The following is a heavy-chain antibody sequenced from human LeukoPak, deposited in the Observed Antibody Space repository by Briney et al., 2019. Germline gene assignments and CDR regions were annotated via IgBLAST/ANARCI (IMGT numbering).Heavy chain of an antibody. J-gene: IGHJ4*02. V-gene: IGHV3-48*01. D-gene: IGHD4/OR15-4a*01. Sequence: GGSLRLSCATSGFTFSTYTMNWVRQAPGKGLEWVSYISSSSGTIYYADSVKGRFTTSRDNAKNSLYLQMNSLRAEDTAVYYCAREWRGAFDYWGQGTLVTVSS. CDR2: ISSSSGTI. CDR3: AREWRGAFDY. CDR1: GFTFSTYT.